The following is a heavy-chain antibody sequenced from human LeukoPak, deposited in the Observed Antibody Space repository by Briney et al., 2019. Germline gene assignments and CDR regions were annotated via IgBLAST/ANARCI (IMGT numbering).Heavy chain of an antibody. CDR1: GYTFTGYY. CDR2: INPNSGGT. J-gene: IGHJ6*03. CDR3: ARVRGFWSGYYTGDYYYYYMDV. D-gene: IGHD3-3*01. V-gene: IGHV1-2*02. Sequence: EASVKGSCKASGYTFTGYYMHWVRQAPGQGLEWMGWINPNSGGTNYAQKFQGRVTMTRDTSISTAYMELSRLRSDDTAVYYCARVRGFWSGYYTGDYYYYYMDVWGKGTTVTVSS.